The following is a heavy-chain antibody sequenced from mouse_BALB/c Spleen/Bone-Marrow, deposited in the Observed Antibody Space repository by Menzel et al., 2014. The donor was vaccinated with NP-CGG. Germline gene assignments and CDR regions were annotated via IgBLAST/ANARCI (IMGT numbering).Heavy chain of an antibody. J-gene: IGHJ2*01. Sequence: QVQLKQSGAELAKPGASVKMSCKASGYTFXSYWMHWVKQRPGQGLEWIGYINPSTGYTEYNQKFKDKATLTADKSSSTAYMQLSSLTSEDSAVYYCERSGDYGQSDYWGQGTTLTVSS. V-gene: IGHV1-7*01. CDR1: GYTFXSYW. CDR3: ERSGDYGQSDY. D-gene: IGHD2-4*01. CDR2: INPSTGYT.